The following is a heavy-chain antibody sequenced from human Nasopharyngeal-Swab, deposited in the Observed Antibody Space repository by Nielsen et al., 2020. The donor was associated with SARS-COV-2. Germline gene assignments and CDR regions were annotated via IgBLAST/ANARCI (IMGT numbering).Heavy chain of an antibody. J-gene: IGHJ4*02. CDR1: GFTFSGYA. V-gene: IGHV3-23*01. D-gene: IGHD3-10*01. Sequence: GESLKISCAASGFTFSGYAMSWVRQAPGKGLEWVSAISGSGGSTYYADSVKGRFTISRDNSKNTLYLQMNSLRAEDTAVYYCAKGRYYYGTGSYYLDYWGQGTLVTVSS. CDR2: ISGSGGST. CDR3: AKGRYYYGTGSYYLDY.